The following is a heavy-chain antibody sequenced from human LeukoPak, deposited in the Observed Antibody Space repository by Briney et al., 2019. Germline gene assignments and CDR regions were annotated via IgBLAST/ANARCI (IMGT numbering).Heavy chain of an antibody. D-gene: IGHD2-2*01. CDR2: ISSSSSYI. CDR1: GFTFSSYS. J-gene: IGHJ4*02. Sequence: GGSLRLSCAASGFTFSSYSMNWVRQAPGKGLEWVSSISSSSSYIYYADSVKGRLTISRDNAKNSLYLQMNSLRAEDTAVYYCAREGGIVVVPAPLDYWGQGTLVTVSS. CDR3: AREGGIVVVPAPLDY. V-gene: IGHV3-21*01.